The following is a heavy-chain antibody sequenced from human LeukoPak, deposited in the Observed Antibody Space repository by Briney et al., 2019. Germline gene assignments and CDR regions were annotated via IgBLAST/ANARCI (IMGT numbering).Heavy chain of an antibody. Sequence: SETLSLTCAVYGGSFSGYYWSWIRQPPGKGLEWIGEINHSGSTNYNPSLKSRVTISVDTSKNQFSLKLSSVTAADTAVYYCARGGRGFWSGYAARAFDIWGQGKMVTVSS. CDR1: GGSFSGYY. CDR2: INHSGST. J-gene: IGHJ3*02. V-gene: IGHV4-34*01. CDR3: ARGGRGFWSGYAARAFDI. D-gene: IGHD3-3*01.